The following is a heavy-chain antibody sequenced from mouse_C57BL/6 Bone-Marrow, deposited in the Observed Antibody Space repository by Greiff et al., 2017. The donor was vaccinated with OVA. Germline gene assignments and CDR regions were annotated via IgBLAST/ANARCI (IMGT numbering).Heavy chain of an antibody. V-gene: IGHV5-2*03. D-gene: IGHD5-5*01. CDR2: INSDGGST. J-gene: IGHJ1*03. Sequence: EVKVVESGGGLVQPGESLKLSCESNEYEFPSHDMSWVRKTPEKRLELVAAINSDGGSTYYPDTMERRFIISRDNTKKTLYLQMSILRSEDTALYYCARRYYLYWYFDVWGTGTTVTVSS. CDR1: EYEFPSHD. CDR3: ARRYYLYWYFDV.